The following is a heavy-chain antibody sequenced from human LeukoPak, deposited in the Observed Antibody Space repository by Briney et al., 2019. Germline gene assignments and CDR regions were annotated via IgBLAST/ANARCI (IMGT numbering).Heavy chain of an antibody. D-gene: IGHD4-17*01. CDR1: GFTFSSYA. V-gene: IGHV3-30*04. J-gene: IGHJ4*02. Sequence: PGGSLRLSCAASGFTFSSYAMHWVRQAPGKGLEWVAVISYDGSNKYYADSVKGRFTISRDNSKNTLYLQMNSLRAEDTAVYYCARESGVHYGDSTDYWSQGTLVTVSS. CDR3: ARESGVHYGDSTDY. CDR2: ISYDGSNK.